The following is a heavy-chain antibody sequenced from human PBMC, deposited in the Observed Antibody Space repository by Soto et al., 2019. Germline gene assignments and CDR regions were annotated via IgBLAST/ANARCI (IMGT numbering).Heavy chain of an antibody. CDR1: GFTFSSYA. V-gene: IGHV3-30-3*01. J-gene: IGHJ5*02. CDR2: ISYDGSNK. CDR3: ARAIFGVVITRGWFDP. Sequence: GGSLRLSCAASGFTFSSYAMHWVRQAPGKGLEWVAVISYDGSNKYYADSVKGRFTISRDNSKNTLYLQMNSLRAEDTAVYYCARAIFGVVITRGWFDPWGQGTQVTVSS. D-gene: IGHD3-3*02.